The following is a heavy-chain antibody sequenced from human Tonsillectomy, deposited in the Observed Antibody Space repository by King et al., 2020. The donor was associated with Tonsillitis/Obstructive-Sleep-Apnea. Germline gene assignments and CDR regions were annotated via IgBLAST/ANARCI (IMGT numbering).Heavy chain of an antibody. Sequence: QLQESGPGLVKPSETLSLTCTVSGGSISSYYWSWIRQPPGKGLEWIGYIYYRGSTNYNPSLKSRVTISVDTSKNQFSLKLSSVTAADTAVYYCARHTPTADAFDIWGQGTMVTVSS. D-gene: IGHD4-11*01. CDR2: IYYRGST. J-gene: IGHJ3*02. CDR3: ARHTPTADAFDI. CDR1: GGSISSYY. V-gene: IGHV4-59*08.